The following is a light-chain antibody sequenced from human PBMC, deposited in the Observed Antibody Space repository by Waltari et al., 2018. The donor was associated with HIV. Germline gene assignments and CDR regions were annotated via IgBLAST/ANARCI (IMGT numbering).Light chain of an antibody. V-gene: IGLV8-61*01. CDR1: PGSFPTTSF. J-gene: IGLJ2*01. Sequence: QTAVTQATSVSLSPGGTVTVTFAVAPGSFPTTSFATWYHQTPGQPPRTLIYNTSSRSSGVPDRFSGSILGNKAALTITGAQADDDGDYYCVLSLAGGLKAFGGGTRLTVL. CDR2: NTS. CDR3: VLSLAGGLKA.